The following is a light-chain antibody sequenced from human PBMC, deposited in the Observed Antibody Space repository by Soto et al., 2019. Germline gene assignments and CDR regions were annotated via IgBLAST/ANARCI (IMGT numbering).Light chain of an antibody. V-gene: IGLV2-11*01. CDR2: DVS. CDR3: CSYAGSYTLV. CDR1: SSDVGGYNY. J-gene: IGLJ2*01. Sequence: QSALTQPRSVSGSPGQSVTISCTGTSSDVGGYNYVSWYQQHPGKAPKLMIYDVSKQPSGVPDRFSGYKSGNTAYLTISGLQAEDEADYYCCSYAGSYTLVFGGGTKLTVL.